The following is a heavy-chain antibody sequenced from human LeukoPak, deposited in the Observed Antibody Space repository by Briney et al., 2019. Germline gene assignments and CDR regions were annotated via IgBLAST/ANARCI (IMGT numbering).Heavy chain of an antibody. CDR2: INWNGGST. J-gene: IGHJ2*01. D-gene: IGHD3-22*01. V-gene: IGHV3-20*04. CDR1: GFTFDDYG. CDR3: ARPETYYYDSSGYGYFDL. Sequence: TGGSLRLSCAASGFTFDDYGMSWVRQAPGKGLEWVSGINWNGGSTGYADSVKGRFTISRDNAKNSLYLQMNSLRAEDTALYYCARPETYYYDSSGYGYFDLWGRGTLVTVSS.